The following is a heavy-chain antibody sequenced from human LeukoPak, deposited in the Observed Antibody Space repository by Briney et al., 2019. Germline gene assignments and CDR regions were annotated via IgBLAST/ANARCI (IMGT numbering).Heavy chain of an antibody. Sequence: SETRSLTCTVSGGSISSYYWSWIRQPPGKGLEWIGSLYYSGSTYYNPSLKSRVTFSVDTSKNQFSLNLSSVTAADTAVYYCAVRQRFAEPPGDLGQGTLVTVSS. J-gene: IGHJ4*02. CDR2: LYYSGST. CDR3: AVRQRFAEPPGD. CDR1: GGSISSYY. V-gene: IGHV4-59*04. D-gene: IGHD1-1*01.